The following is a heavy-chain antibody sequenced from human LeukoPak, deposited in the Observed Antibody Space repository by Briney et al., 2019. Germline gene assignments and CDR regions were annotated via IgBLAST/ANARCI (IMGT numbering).Heavy chain of an antibody. CDR3: AKDYAEGAGFDY. D-gene: IGHD6-19*01. Sequence: PGGSLRLSCAASGFTFSNYAMNWVRQTPGKGLEWVSDMSGSGGSTYYADSVKGRFTISRDNSKSTVYLEMNSLRAEDTAVYYCAKDYAEGAGFDYWGQGTLVTVSS. J-gene: IGHJ4*02. V-gene: IGHV3-23*01. CDR1: GFTFSNYA. CDR2: MSGSGGST.